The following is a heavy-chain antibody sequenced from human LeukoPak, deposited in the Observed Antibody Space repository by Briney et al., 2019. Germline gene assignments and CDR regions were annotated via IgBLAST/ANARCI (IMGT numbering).Heavy chain of an antibody. CDR3: ARDWKFEGAPLDY. Sequence: SETLSLTCAVYGGSFSGYYWSWIRQPPGKGLEWIGEINHSGSTNYNPSLKSRVTISVDTSKNQFSLQLNSVTPEDTAVYYCARDWKFEGAPLDYWGQGTLVTVSS. CDR2: INHSGST. CDR1: GGSFSGYY. D-gene: IGHD1-1*01. V-gene: IGHV4-34*01. J-gene: IGHJ4*02.